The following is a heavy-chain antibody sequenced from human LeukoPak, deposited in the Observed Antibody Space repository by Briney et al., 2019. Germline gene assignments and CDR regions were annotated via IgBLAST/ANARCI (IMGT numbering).Heavy chain of an antibody. J-gene: IGHJ4*02. Sequence: ASVKVSCKASGYTFTSYDINWVRQAAGQGLEWMGIINPSGGSTSYAQKFQGRVTMTRDTSTSTVYMELSSLRSEDTAVYYCARGGVQLWLSSVYWGQGTLVTVSS. CDR1: GYTFTSYD. CDR3: ARGGVQLWLSSVY. V-gene: IGHV1-46*01. CDR2: INPSGGST. D-gene: IGHD5-18*01.